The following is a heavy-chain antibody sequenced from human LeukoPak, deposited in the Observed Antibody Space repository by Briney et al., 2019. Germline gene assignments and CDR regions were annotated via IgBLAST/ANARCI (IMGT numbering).Heavy chain of an antibody. CDR3: ARGEYYDFWSGYGSLFDY. CDR2: IIPIFGTA. V-gene: IGHV1-69*13. J-gene: IGHJ4*02. CDR1: GGTFSSYA. Sequence: SVKVSCKASGGTFSSYAISWVRQAPGQGLEWMGGIIPIFGTANYAQKFQGRVTITADESTSTAYMELRSLRSDDTAVYYCARGEYYDFWSGYGSLFDYWGQGTLVTVSS. D-gene: IGHD3-3*01.